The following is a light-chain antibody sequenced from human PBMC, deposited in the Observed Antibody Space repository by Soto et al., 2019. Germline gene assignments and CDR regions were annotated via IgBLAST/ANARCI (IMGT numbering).Light chain of an antibody. CDR3: QQYGSSSYT. CDR2: GAS. J-gene: IGKJ2*01. CDR1: QSVSSTY. Sequence: EIVLTQSPGTLSLSPGERATLSCRASQSVSSTYLAWYQQNPGQAPRLLIYGASSRATGIPDRFSGSGSGTDFTLTISGLEPEDFAVYCCQQYGSSSYTFGQGTKLEIK. V-gene: IGKV3-20*01.